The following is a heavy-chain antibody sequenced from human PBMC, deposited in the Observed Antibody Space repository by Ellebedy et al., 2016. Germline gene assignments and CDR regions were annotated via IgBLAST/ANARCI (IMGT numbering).Heavy chain of an antibody. J-gene: IGHJ4*02. D-gene: IGHD5-12*01. Sequence: GGSLRLSCAASGFTFNTYWMTWVRQAPGKGLEWVASIKPGGSETYYVDSVKGRFTMSRDNAKSSLYLQMNSLRAEDTGVYYCARRYSGYDIWGQGTLVTVSS. CDR2: IKPGGSET. V-gene: IGHV3-7*03. CDR3: ARRYSGYDI. CDR1: GFTFNTYW.